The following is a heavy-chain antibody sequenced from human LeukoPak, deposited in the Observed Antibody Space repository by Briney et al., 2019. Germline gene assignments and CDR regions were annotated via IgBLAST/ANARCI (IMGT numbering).Heavy chain of an antibody. CDR2: IKQDGSEK. D-gene: IGHD3-10*01. CDR3: GQSGSGSYVDY. Sequence: GGSLRLSCAASGFTFSSYWMSWVRQAPGKGLEWVANIKQDGSEKYYVDSVKGRFTISRDNAKNSLYLQMNGLRAEDTAVYYCGQSGSGSYVDYWGQGTLVTVSS. J-gene: IGHJ4*02. CDR1: GFTFSSYW. V-gene: IGHV3-7*01.